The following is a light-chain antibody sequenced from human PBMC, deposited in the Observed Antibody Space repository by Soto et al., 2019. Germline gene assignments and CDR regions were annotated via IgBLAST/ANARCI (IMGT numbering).Light chain of an antibody. Sequence: DIQMTQSPSTLSASVGDRATITCGASQSIGDSLDWYQQKKGKAPYLLISDVSSLERGVPSRLRGSGYGTEFTITISSMQTDDFATFYCQQYNGYPRTFGQGTKVDIK. CDR2: DVS. J-gene: IGKJ1*01. CDR1: QSIGDS. CDR3: QQYNGYPRT. V-gene: IGKV1-5*01.